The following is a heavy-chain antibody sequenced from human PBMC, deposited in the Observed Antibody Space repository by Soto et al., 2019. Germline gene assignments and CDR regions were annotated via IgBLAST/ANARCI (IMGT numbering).Heavy chain of an antibody. CDR2: IYPGDSDS. CDR1: GYNFATYW. D-gene: IGHD4-17*01. J-gene: IGHJ5*02. CDR3: ARHGFYGDYASNYFDP. V-gene: IGHV5-51*01. Sequence: HGESLKISCEGFGYNFATYWIAWVRQMPGKGLEYMGIIYPGDSDSRYSPSFQGQVTFSADKSISTAYMQWSSLKASDTAMYYCARHGFYGDYASNYFDPWGQGTLVTVSS.